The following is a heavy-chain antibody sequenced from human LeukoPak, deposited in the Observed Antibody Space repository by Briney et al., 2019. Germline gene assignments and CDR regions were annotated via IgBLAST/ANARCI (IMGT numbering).Heavy chain of an antibody. CDR2: IYYSGST. CDR1: GGSISSYY. D-gene: IGHD3-3*01. V-gene: IGHV4-59*01. J-gene: IGHJ4*02. Sequence: SETPSLTCTVSGGSISSYYWSWIRQPPGKGLEWIGNIYYSGSTNYNPSLKSRVTISVDTSKNQFSLKLSSVTAEDTAVYYCARAPGPKEWSRKPDYWGQGTLVTVSS. CDR3: ARAPGPKEWSRKPDY.